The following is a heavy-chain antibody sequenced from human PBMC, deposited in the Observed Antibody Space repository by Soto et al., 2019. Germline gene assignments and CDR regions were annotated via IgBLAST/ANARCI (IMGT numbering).Heavy chain of an antibody. D-gene: IGHD5-12*01. Sequence: QVQLQESGPGLVKPSQTLSLTCTVSGGSISSGGYYWSWIRQHPGKGLEWIGYIYYRGSTYYNPSLKSRVTPSVDTSKNQFSLQLSYVTAADTAVYDCARGSVDIVAMGFDYWGQGTLVNVSP. CDR3: ARGSVDIVAMGFDY. CDR2: IYYRGST. CDR1: GGSISSGGYY. J-gene: IGHJ4*02. V-gene: IGHV4-31*03.